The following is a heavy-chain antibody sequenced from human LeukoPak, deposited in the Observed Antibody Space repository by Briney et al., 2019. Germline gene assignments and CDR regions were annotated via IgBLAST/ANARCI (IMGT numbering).Heavy chain of an antibody. J-gene: IGHJ4*02. V-gene: IGHV3-11*03. D-gene: IGHD5-18*01. CDR2: ISDSGTFA. Sequence: GGSLRLSCAASGLTFSGTYMSWIRQAPGKGLEWVSYISDSGTFAEYTDSVKGRFTISKDNAKNALYLQMNSLRAEDTAVYYCAKMRGMQLWQYYFDYWGQGTLVTVSS. CDR3: AKMRGMQLWQYYFDY. CDR1: GLTFSGTY.